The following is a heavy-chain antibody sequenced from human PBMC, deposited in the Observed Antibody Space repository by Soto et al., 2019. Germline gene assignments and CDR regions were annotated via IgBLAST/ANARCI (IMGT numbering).Heavy chain of an antibody. CDR2: IYYSGST. Sequence: SETLSLTCTVSGGSISSGGYYWSWIRQHPGKGLEWIGYIYYSGSTYYNPSLKSRVTISVDTSKNQSSLKLSSVTAADTAVYYCARAVVVAATPDYWGQGTLVTVSS. J-gene: IGHJ4*02. CDR3: ARAVVVAATPDY. V-gene: IGHV4-31*03. D-gene: IGHD2-15*01. CDR1: GGSISSGGYY.